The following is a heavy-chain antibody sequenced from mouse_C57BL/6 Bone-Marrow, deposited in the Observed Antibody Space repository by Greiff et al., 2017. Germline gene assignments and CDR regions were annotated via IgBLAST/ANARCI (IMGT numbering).Heavy chain of an antibody. J-gene: IGHJ2*01. CDR2: IYPRSGNT. Sequence: QVHVKQSGAELARPGASVKLSCKASGYTFTSYGISWVKQRTGQGLEWIGEIYPRSGNTYYNEKFKGKDTLTADKSSSTAYMELRSLTSEDSAVYFCARGDLLWDYWGQGTTLTVSS. D-gene: IGHD2-1*01. CDR1: GYTFTSYG. CDR3: ARGDLLWDY. V-gene: IGHV1-81*01.